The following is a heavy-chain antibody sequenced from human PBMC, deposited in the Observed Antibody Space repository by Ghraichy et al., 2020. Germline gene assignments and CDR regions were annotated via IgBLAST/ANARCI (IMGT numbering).Heavy chain of an antibody. CDR1: TFTFSNAW. D-gene: IGHD1-20*01. CDR3: CTEVYKWNDRVNDY. Sequence: AGSLRLSCADSTFTFSNAWMNWVRQAPGKGLEWVGRIKSKTDGGTTDYASSVKGRFTISRDDSKSTLYLQMNSLKTEDTAVYYCCTEVYKWNDRVNDYWGQGTLVTVSS. V-gene: IGHV3-15*07. CDR2: IKSKTDGGTT. J-gene: IGHJ4*02.